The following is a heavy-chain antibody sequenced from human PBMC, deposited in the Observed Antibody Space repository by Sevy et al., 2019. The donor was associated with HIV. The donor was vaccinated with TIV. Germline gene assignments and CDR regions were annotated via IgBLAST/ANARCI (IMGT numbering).Heavy chain of an antibody. CDR3: AREFCTNGVCLYSDAFDI. CDR2: ISSSSSTI. V-gene: IGHV3-48*02. CDR1: GFTFSSYS. Sequence: GGSLRLSCAASGFTFSSYSMNWVRQAPGKGLEWVSYISSSSSTIYYADSVKGRFTISRDNAKNSLYLQMNSLRDEDTDVYYCAREFCTNGVCLYSDAFDIWGQGTMVTVSS. J-gene: IGHJ3*02. D-gene: IGHD2-8*01.